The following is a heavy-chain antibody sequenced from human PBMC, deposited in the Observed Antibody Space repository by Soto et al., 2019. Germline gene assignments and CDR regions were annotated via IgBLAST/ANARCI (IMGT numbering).Heavy chain of an antibody. Sequence: QVQLVQSGAEVKKHGASVKVSCKASGYTFTSYGISWVRQAPGQGLEWMGWISAYNGNTNYAQKLQGRVTMTADTATSTAYVELRGRRSDDTAVDYCAREAAVAGNAFEIWGQGTMVTVSS. J-gene: IGHJ3*02. D-gene: IGHD6-19*01. V-gene: IGHV1-18*01. CDR2: ISAYNGNT. CDR3: AREAAVAGNAFEI. CDR1: GYTFTSYG.